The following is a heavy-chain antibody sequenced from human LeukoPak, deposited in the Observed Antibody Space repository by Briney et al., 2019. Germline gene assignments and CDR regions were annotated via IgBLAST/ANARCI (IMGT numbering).Heavy chain of an antibody. CDR2: SGDGGST. Sequence: GGSLRLSCAAPGFIFDDYAIHWVRQAPGKGLEWVSLSGDGGSTFYADSVKGRFTISRDNNKNSLYLQMSSLRSEDTALYYCARESERSGWYDYWGQGTLVTVSS. CDR1: GFIFDDYA. J-gene: IGHJ4*02. V-gene: IGHV3-43*02. D-gene: IGHD6-19*01. CDR3: ARESERSGWYDY.